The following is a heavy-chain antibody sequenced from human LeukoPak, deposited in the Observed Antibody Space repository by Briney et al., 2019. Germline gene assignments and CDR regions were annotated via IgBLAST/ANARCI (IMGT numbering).Heavy chain of an antibody. Sequence: SETLSLTCTVSGGSISSYYWSWIRQPPGKGLEWIGYIYYSGSTNYNPSPKSRVTISVDTSKNQFSLKLSSVPAADTAVYYCARVVPAAMGDGDNWFDPWGQGTMVTVSS. CDR2: IYYSGST. D-gene: IGHD2-2*01. J-gene: IGHJ5*02. CDR3: ARVVPAAMGDGDNWFDP. CDR1: GGSISSYY. V-gene: IGHV4-59*01.